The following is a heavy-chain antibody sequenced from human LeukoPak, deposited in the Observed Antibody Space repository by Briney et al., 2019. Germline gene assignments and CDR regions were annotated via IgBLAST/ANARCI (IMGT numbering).Heavy chain of an antibody. CDR1: GFTFSSYA. Sequence: GRSLRLSCAASGFTFSSYAMHWVRQAPGKGLEWVAVISYDGSNKYYADSVKGRFTISRDNSKNTLYMQMNSLRAEDTAVYYCPSDLVSDRPLGGYCSGSYWGGEVLSFLESDYWGQGTLVTVSS. CDR3: PSDLVSDRPLGGYCSGSYWGGEVLSFLESDY. J-gene: IGHJ4*02. D-gene: IGHD6-19*01. V-gene: IGHV3-30-3*01. CDR2: ISYDGSNK.